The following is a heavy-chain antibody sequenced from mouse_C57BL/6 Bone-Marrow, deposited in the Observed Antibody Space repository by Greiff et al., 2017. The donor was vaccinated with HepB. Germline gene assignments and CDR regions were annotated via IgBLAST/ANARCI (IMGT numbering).Heavy chain of an antibody. CDR1: GSSFPDYN. D-gene: IGHD2-4*01. CDR3: ARQAYDYNFDC. Sequence: RLQQSGPELVRPGASVRISCKASGSSFPDYNMTWLKRSNGKGLRWIGVINPNYGTTSYKQKFKGKATLTVDQSSSTAYMQLTRLTSEDSAVYYCARQAYDYNFDCWGQGTTLTVSS. CDR2: INPNYGTT. J-gene: IGHJ2*01. V-gene: IGHV1-39*01.